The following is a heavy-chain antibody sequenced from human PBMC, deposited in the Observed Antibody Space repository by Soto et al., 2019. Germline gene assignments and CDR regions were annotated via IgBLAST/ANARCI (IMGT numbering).Heavy chain of an antibody. J-gene: IGHJ3*02. CDR1: GFTFSSYA. D-gene: IGHD3-10*01. CDR2: MSGSGGST. V-gene: IGHV3-23*01. Sequence: GGSLRLSCAASGFTFSSYAMSWVRQAPGKGLEWVSAMSGSGGSTYYADSVKGRFTSSRDNSKNTLYLQMNSLRAEDTAVYYCAKDPVVRGVIITPPDAFDIWGQGTMVTVSS. CDR3: AKDPVVRGVIITPPDAFDI.